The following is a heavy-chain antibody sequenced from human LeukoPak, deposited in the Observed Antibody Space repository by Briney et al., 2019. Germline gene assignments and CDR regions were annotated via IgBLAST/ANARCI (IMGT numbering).Heavy chain of an antibody. Sequence: GGSLRLSCAASGFPFSDYYMTWIRQAPGKGLEWISYIGSSSIYTHYADSVKGRFTISRDNAKNSLYLQMNSLRAEDTAVYYCARDKESSGWYLTPYYYGMDVWGKGTTVTVSS. D-gene: IGHD6-13*01. V-gene: IGHV3-11*06. J-gene: IGHJ6*04. CDR2: IGSSSIYT. CDR1: GFPFSDYY. CDR3: ARDKESSGWYLTPYYYGMDV.